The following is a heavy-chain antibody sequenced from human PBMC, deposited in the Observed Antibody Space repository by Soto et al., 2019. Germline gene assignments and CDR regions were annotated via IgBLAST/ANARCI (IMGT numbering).Heavy chain of an antibody. Sequence: QVQLQQWGAGLLKPSETLSLTCAVCGGSFSGYYWSWIRQHPGKGLEWIGEINHSGSTNYNPSLKSRVTISVDTSKNQFSLTLTSVTAADTAVYYCARKSERGVIRIIWFDPWGQGTLVTVSS. D-gene: IGHD3-10*01. V-gene: IGHV4-34*01. CDR3: ARKSERGVIRIIWFDP. CDR2: INHSGST. J-gene: IGHJ5*02. CDR1: GGSFSGYY.